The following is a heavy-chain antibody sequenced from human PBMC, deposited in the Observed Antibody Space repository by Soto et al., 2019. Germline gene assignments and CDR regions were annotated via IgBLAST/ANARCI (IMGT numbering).Heavy chain of an antibody. CDR2: IIPIFGTA. CDR1: GGTFSSYA. CDR3: ASLLHCGGDCYHFDY. J-gene: IGHJ4*02. D-gene: IGHD2-21*02. V-gene: IGHV1-69*01. Sequence: QVQLVQSGAEVKKPGSSVKVSCKASGGTFSSYAISWVRQAPGQGLEWMGGIIPIFGTANYAQKFQGRVTITADESTSTAYKELSSLRSEDTAVYYCASLLHCGGDCYHFDYWGQGTLVTVSS.